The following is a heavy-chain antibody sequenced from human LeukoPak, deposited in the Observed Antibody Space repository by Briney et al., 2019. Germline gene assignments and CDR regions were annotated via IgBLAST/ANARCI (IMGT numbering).Heavy chain of an antibody. V-gene: IGHV5-51*01. CDR1: GYSFSDHW. D-gene: IGHD2-2*01. CDR2: IYPDDSDT. Sequence: GESLKISCKASGYSFSDHWIGWVRQMPGKGLEWMGIIYPDDSDTRYSPSFQGQVTISADRSISTAYLQWSSLKASDTAMYYCATPYPREYCSTSSCYFNYWGQGTLVTVSS. J-gene: IGHJ4*02. CDR3: ATPYPREYCSTSSCYFNY.